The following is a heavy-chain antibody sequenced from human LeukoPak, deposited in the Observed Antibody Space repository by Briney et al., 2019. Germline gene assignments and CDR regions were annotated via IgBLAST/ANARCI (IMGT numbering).Heavy chain of an antibody. CDR3: ARGEDSSGWYGYFDL. CDR2: INWNGGST. Sequence: GGSLRLSCAASGFTFDDYGMSWVRQAPGKGLEWVSGINWNGGSTGYADSVKGRFTISRDNAKNSLYLQMNSLRAEDTALYYCARGEDSSGWYGYFDLWGRGTLVTVSS. D-gene: IGHD6-19*01. CDR1: GFTFDDYG. V-gene: IGHV3-20*04. J-gene: IGHJ2*01.